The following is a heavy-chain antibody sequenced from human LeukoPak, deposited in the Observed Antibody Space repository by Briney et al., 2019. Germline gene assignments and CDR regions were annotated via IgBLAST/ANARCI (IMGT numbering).Heavy chain of an antibody. CDR3: AREHGDDLSPGGDTFDI. J-gene: IGHJ3*02. CDR1: GDTFNNFA. V-gene: IGHV1-69*01. CDR2: IVPTFGTA. Sequence: SVKVSCKASGDTFNNFAISWVRQAPGQGLEWVGGIVPTFGTANYAQKFQSTVTITADESTSTVYMELSSLRFEDTAMYYCAREHGDDLSPGGDTFDIWGQGTMVTVSS. D-gene: IGHD5-12*01.